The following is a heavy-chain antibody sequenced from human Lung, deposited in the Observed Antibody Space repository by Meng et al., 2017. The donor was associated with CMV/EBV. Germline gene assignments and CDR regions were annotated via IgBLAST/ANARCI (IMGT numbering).Heavy chain of an antibody. CDR3: ARARVVPAYYYGMDV. D-gene: IGHD2-2*01. Sequence: SXTLSLXCAVYGGSFSGYYWSWIRQPPGKGLEWIGEIKHSGSTNYNPSLKSRVTISVDTSKNQFSLKLSSVTAADTAVYYCARARVVPAYYYGMDVWGPGTXVTVSS. V-gene: IGHV4-34*01. CDR2: IKHSGST. J-gene: IGHJ6*02. CDR1: GGSFSGYY.